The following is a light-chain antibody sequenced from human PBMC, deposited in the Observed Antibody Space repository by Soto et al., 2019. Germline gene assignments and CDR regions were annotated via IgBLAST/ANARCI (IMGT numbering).Light chain of an antibody. CDR2: GAS. Sequence: EILMTQSPGTLSVSPGERATLSCRASQSVSSDLAWYQQKPGQAPRLLIYGASTRATDIPARFSGSGSGTEFTLTISSLQSEDFAVYYCQQYNNWHTFG. V-gene: IGKV3-15*01. J-gene: IGKJ2*01. CDR3: QQYNNWHT. CDR1: QSVSSD.